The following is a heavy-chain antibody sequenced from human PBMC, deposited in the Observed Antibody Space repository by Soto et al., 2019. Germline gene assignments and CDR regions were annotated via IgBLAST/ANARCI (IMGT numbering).Heavy chain of an antibody. V-gene: IGHV3-21*01. CDR3: ASIGGGPKERSDY. J-gene: IGHJ4*02. CDR2: ISSSSSYI. D-gene: IGHD3-16*01. CDR1: GFTFSSYS. Sequence: EVQLVESGGGLVKPGGSLRLSCAASGFTFSSYSMNWVRQAPGKGLEWVSSISSSSSYIYYADSVKGRFTISRDNAKNSLYLQMNSLRAEDTAVYYCASIGGGPKERSDYWGQGTLVTVSS.